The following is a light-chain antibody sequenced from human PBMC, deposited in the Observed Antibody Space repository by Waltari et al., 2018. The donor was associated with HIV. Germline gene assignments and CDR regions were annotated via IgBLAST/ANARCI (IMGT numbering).Light chain of an antibody. J-gene: IGLJ1*01. V-gene: IGLV2-8*01. CDR3: CSYAGTYTYV. Sequence: QSALTQPPSASGSPGQSVTISCTGSSSDVGGSNYVSWHQQHPGKAPKLIIYEVTKRPSGVPDRFSASKSGNTASLTVSGLQAEDEADYYCCSYAGTYTYVFGSGTTVTVL. CDR2: EVT. CDR1: SSDVGGSNY.